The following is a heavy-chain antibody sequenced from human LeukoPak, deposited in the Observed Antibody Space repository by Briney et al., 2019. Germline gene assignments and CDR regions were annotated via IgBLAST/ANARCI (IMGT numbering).Heavy chain of an antibody. CDR1: GYTFTGYY. CDR3: ARDFTIFGVVIGNWFDP. D-gene: IGHD3-3*01. J-gene: IGHJ5*02. Sequence: GASVKVSCKASGYTFTGYYMHWVRQAPGQGLEWMGWINPNSGGTNYAQKFQGRVTMTRDTSISTAYMELSRLRSDDTAVYYCARDFTIFGVVIGNWFDPWGQGTLVTVSS. CDR2: INPNSGGT. V-gene: IGHV1-2*02.